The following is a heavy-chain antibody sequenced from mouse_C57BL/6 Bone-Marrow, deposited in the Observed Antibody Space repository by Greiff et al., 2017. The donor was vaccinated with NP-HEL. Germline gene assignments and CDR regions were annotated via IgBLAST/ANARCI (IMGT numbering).Heavy chain of an antibody. CDR2: INPNNGGT. CDR3: ARGSKYAMDY. D-gene: IGHD2-5*01. CDR1: GYTFTDYY. Sequence: EVQLQQSGPELVKPGASVKISCKASGYTFTDYYMNWVKQSHGKSLEWIGDINPNNGGTSYNQKFKGKATLTVDKSSSTAYMELRSLTSEDSAVYYCARGSKYAMDYWGKGTSVTVSS. J-gene: IGHJ4*01. V-gene: IGHV1-26*01.